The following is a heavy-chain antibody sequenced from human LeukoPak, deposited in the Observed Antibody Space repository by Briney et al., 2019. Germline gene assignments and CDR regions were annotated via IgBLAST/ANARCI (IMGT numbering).Heavy chain of an antibody. J-gene: IGHJ4*02. V-gene: IGHV3-30*04. CDR1: GFTVSSYA. CDR2: MSYDGSNK. Sequence: GGSLRLSCAASGFTVSSYAMHWVRQAPGKGLEWVALMSYDGSNKYYADSVKGRLTISSDNSKNTLYLQMNSLRAEDTAVYCCARGYSNSWYFFDYWGQGTLVTVSS. D-gene: IGHD6-13*01. CDR3: ARGYSNSWYFFDY.